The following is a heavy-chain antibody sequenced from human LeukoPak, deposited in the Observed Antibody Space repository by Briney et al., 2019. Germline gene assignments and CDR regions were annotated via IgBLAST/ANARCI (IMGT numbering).Heavy chain of an antibody. CDR1: GFTFSSYG. CDR2: IRYDGSNK. CDR3: ATPVPAVAGTPTETSPDY. D-gene: IGHD6-19*01. Sequence: GGSLRLSCAASGFTFSSYGMHWVRQAPGKGLEWVAFIRYDGSNKYYADSVKGRFTISRDNSKNTLYLQMNSLRAEDTAVYYCATPVPAVAGTPTETSPDYWGQGTLVTVSS. V-gene: IGHV3-30*02. J-gene: IGHJ4*02.